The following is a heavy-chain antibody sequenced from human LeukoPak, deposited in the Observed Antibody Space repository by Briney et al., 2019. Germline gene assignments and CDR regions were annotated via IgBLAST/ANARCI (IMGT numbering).Heavy chain of an antibody. CDR1: GGSISSGDYY. CDR3: ARVTNSGYLD. J-gene: IGHJ4*02. D-gene: IGHD5-12*01. CDR2: IYYSGST. V-gene: IGHV4-30-4*01. Sequence: SQTLSLTRTVSGGSISSGDYYWSWIRQPPGKGLEWIGYIYYSGSTYYNPSLKSRVTISVDTSKNQFSLKLSSVTAADTAVYYGARVTNSGYLDWGQGTLVTVSS.